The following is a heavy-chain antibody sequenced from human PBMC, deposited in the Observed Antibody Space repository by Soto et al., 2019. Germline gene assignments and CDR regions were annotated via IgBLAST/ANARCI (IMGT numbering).Heavy chain of an antibody. CDR2: ISAYNANA. Sequence: QIQLLQSGAEVKKPGASVKVTCKASGYTFRNFGISWVRQAPGQGLEWMGWISAYNANANYVQKFQGRLTMTADTSTSTAYMELRSLRSDDTAVYYCARGNSYFDYWGQGTLVTVSS. V-gene: IGHV1-18*01. CDR1: GYTFRNFG. CDR3: ARGNSYFDY. J-gene: IGHJ4*02.